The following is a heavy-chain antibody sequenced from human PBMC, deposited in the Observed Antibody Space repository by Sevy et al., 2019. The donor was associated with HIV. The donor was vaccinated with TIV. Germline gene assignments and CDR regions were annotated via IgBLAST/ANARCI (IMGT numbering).Heavy chain of an antibody. J-gene: IGHJ6*02. CDR1: GFTFSDYY. V-gene: IGHV3-11*01. D-gene: IGHD3-22*01. CDR2: ISSSGSTI. Sequence: GGSLRLSCAASGFTFSDYYMSWIRQAPGKGLEWVSYISSSGSTIYYADSEKGRFTISRDNAKNSLYLQMNSLRAEDTAVYYCARGGGHYYDSSGYPIGGYYGMDVWGQGTTVTVSS. CDR3: ARGGGHYYDSSGYPIGGYYGMDV.